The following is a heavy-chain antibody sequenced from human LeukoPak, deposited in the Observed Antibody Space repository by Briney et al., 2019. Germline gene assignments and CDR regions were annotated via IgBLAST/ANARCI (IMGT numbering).Heavy chain of an antibody. J-gene: IGHJ4*02. CDR2: INPNSGGT. CDR1: GYTFTGCY. Sequence: GASVTVSCKASGYTFTGCYMHWVRQAPGQGLEWMGWINPNSGGTNYAQKFQGRVTMTRDTSISTAYMELSRLRSDDTAVYYCARLSDSRGYYYLDYWGQGTLVTVSS. CDR3: ARLSDSRGYYYLDY. D-gene: IGHD3-22*01. V-gene: IGHV1-2*02.